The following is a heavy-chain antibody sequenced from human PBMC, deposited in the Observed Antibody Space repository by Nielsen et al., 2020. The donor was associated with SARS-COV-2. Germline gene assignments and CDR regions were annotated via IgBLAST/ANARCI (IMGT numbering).Heavy chain of an antibody. J-gene: IGHJ4*02. Sequence: WIRQPPGKGLEWVSGINWNGGSTGYADSVKGRFTISRDNAKNSLYLQMNSLRAEDTAVYYCAREGAARPGLGLGYFDYWGQGTLVTVSS. V-gene: IGHV3-20*03. CDR3: AREGAARPGLGLGYFDY. D-gene: IGHD6-6*01. CDR2: INWNGGST.